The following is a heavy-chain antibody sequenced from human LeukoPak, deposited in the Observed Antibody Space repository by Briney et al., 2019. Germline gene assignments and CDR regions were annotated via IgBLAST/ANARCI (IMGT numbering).Heavy chain of an antibody. CDR1: GYTFTSYY. CDR3: ARDRCSSTSCKSLYYFDY. D-gene: IGHD2-2*01. V-gene: IGHV1-46*01. J-gene: IGHJ4*02. CDR2: INPSGGST. Sequence: ASVKVSCKASGYTFTSYYMHWVRQAPGQGLEWMGIINPSGGSTSYAQKFQGRVTMTRDMSTSTVYMELSSLRSEDTAVYYCARDRCSSTSCKSLYYFDYWGQGTLVTVSS.